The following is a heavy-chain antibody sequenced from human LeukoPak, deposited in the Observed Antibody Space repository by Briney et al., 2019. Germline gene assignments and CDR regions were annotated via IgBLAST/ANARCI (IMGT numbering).Heavy chain of an antibody. V-gene: IGHV4-39*01. J-gene: IGHJ3*02. CDR2: IYYSGST. CDR1: GFTFSSYSMN. CDR3: ARRETHDAFDI. Sequence: GSLRLSGAASGFTFSSYSMNWVRQAPGKGLEWFGSIYYSGSTYYNPSLKSRVTIFADTSKNQFSLKLSSVTAADTAVYYCARRETHDAFDIWGQGTMVTVSS.